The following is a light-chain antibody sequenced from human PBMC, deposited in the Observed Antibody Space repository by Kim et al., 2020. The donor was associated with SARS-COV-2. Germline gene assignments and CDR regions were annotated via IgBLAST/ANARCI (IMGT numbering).Light chain of an antibody. CDR1: SSDVGGYNY. Sequence: QSVTIACTGTSSDVGGYNYVSWYQHHPGKARKLMIYDVTKRPSGVPDRFSGSKSGNTASLTISGLQAEDEADYYCCSYAGSYTIWVFGGGTQLTVL. V-gene: IGLV2-11*01. CDR3: CSYAGSYTIWV. J-gene: IGLJ3*02. CDR2: DVT.